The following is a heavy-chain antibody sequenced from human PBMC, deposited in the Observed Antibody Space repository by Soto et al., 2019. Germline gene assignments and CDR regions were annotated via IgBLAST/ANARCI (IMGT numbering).Heavy chain of an antibody. CDR3: AVLFCSGGTCYSSSSYLDY. CDR1: GFTFSIYA. CDR2: ISDNGGTT. Sequence: LRLSCAASGFTFSIYAMTWVRQAPGKGLEWVSSISDNGGTTYYADSVKGRFSISRDNSKNTLYLQMNSLRVDDTAVYYCAVLFCSGGTCYSSSSYLDYWGQGTLVTVYS. D-gene: IGHD2-15*01. V-gene: IGHV3-23*01. J-gene: IGHJ4*02.